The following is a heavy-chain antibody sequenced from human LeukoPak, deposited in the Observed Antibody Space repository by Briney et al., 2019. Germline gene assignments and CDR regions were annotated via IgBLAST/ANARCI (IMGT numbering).Heavy chain of an antibody. CDR3: ARDRVWVRYFDWSSYYFDY. V-gene: IGHV3-30*01. J-gene: IGHJ4*02. Sequence: GGSLRLSCAASGFTFSSYAMHWVRQAPGKGLXXXXXXXXXGSNKYYADSVKGRFTISRDNSKNTLYLQMNSLRAEDTAVYYCARDRVWVRYFDWSSYYFDYWGQGTLVTVSS. D-gene: IGHD3-9*01. CDR2: XXXXGSNK. CDR1: GFTFSSYA.